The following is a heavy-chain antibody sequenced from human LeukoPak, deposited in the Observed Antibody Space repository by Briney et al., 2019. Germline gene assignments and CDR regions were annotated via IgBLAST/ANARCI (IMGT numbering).Heavy chain of an antibody. CDR2: IYYSGST. J-gene: IGHJ2*01. V-gene: IGHV4-59*01. D-gene: IGHD5-12*01. CDR1: GGSISSYY. Sequence: SETLSLTCTVSGGSISSYYWSWIRQPPGKGLEWIWYIYYSGSTNYNPSLKSRVTISVDTSKNQFSLKLSSVTAADTAVYYCARGRGYSGYGPYWYFDLWGRGTLVTVSS. CDR3: ARGRGYSGYGPYWYFDL.